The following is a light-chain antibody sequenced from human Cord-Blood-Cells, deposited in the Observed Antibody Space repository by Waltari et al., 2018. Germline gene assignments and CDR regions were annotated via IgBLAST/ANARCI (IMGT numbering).Light chain of an antibody. CDR3: QSYDSSLSWV. V-gene: IGLV1-40*01. CDR1: SSNIGAGYD. J-gene: IGLJ3*02. Sequence: QSVLTQPPSVSGAPGQRVTISCTGSSSNIGAGYDVHWYQQLPGTAPKLLIYGNSNRPSGVPDRFSGSKSGTSASLAITGLQAEDEADYYCQSYDSSLSWVFGGGTKLTVV. CDR2: GNS.